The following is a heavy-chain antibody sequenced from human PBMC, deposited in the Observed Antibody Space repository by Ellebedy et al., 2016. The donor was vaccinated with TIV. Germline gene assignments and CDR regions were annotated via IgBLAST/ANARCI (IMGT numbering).Heavy chain of an antibody. Sequence: GGSLRLSCAASGFTFSSYGVHWVRQAPGKGLGWVAVISYDGSNKYYADSVKGRFTISIDNSKNTLYLQMNSLRAEDTAVYYCAKDWAMGYWGQGTLVTVSS. V-gene: IGHV3-30*18. CDR1: GFTFSSYG. CDR2: ISYDGSNK. J-gene: IGHJ4*02. D-gene: IGHD5-18*01. CDR3: AKDWAMGY.